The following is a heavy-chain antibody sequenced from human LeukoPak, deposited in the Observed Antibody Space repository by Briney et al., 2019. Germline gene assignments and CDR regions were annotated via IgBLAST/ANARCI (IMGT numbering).Heavy chain of an antibody. CDR1: GFIFGDYA. Sequence: GGSLRLSCAASGFIFGDYAMHWVRQAPGKGLEWVAAIAFDDTDRYYIDSVKGRFTISRDDSKNTLYLRMTSLRAEDTAVYYCTNSDDYGDYWGQGTLVTVSS. J-gene: IGHJ4*02. V-gene: IGHV3-30*04. CDR2: IAFDDTDR. CDR3: TNSDDYGDY.